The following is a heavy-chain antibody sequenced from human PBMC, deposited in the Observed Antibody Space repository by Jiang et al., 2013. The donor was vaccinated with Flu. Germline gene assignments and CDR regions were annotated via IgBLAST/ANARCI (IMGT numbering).Heavy chain of an antibody. CDR2: ISSSGSTI. CDR1: GFTFSSYE. Sequence: VQLLESGGGLVQPGGSLRLSCAASGFTFSSYEMNWVRQAPGKGLEWVSYISSSGSTIYYADSVKGRFTISRDNAKNSLYLQMNSLRAEDTAVYYCARGANSDSWYDLFDYYYGMDVWGQGTTVT. CDR3: ARGANSDSWYDLFDYYYGMDV. J-gene: IGHJ6*02. V-gene: IGHV3-48*03. D-gene: IGHD6-13*01.